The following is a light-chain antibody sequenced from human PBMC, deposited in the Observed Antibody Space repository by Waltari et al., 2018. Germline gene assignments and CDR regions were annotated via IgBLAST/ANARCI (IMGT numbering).Light chain of an antibody. CDR2: DAS. CDR1: QDINNY. V-gene: IGKV1-33*01. J-gene: IGKJ1*01. CDR3: QQYKSLPRT. Sequence: DIQMTQSPSSLSASVGDSVSITCQASQDINNYLSWYQQKPGKAPKLLIYDASKLETGVPSRFSGSGSGTDFTFTINSLHPEDIATYYCQQYKSLPRTFGQGTKVQVK.